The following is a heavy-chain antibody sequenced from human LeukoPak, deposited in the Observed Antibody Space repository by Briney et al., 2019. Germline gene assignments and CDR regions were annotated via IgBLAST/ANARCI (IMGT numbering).Heavy chain of an antibody. CDR2: ISWNSGSI. J-gene: IGHJ4*02. CDR1: GFTFDDYA. Sequence: PGRSLRLSCAASGFTFDDYAMHWVRQAPGKGLEWVSGISWNSGSIGYADSVKGRFTISRDNAKNSLYLQMNGLRAEDTALYYCAKDIGRINYYDSRGHFDYWGQGTLVTVSS. D-gene: IGHD3-22*01. V-gene: IGHV3-9*01. CDR3: AKDIGRINYYDSRGHFDY.